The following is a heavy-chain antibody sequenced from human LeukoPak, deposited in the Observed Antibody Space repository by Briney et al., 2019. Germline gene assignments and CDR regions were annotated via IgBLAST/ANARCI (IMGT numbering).Heavy chain of an antibody. CDR2: ISSNGGST. V-gene: IGHV3-64*01. J-gene: IGHJ4*02. Sequence: PGGSLRLSCAASGFTFSSYAMHWVRQAPGKGLEYVSAISSNGGSTYYANSVKGRFTISRDNSKNTLYLQMNSLRAEDTAVYYCARDGRYSGSFDYWGQGILVTVSS. CDR3: ARDGRYSGSFDY. CDR1: GFTFSSYA. D-gene: IGHD1-26*01.